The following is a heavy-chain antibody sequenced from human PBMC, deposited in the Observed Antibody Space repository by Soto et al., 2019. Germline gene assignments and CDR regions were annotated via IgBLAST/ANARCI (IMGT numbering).Heavy chain of an antibody. CDR2: ARHKADGHTI. CDR1: GFIFSDQH. D-gene: IGHD3-16*01. CDR3: VGESYFRFDY. V-gene: IGHV3-72*01. Sequence: EVQLVESGGGLVQPGGSLRLSCAASGFIFSDQHMNWVRQAPGKGLEWVGRARHKADGHTIEYAASVKGRFTISRDDSKNSLFLQMNSLKTEDTALYYCVGESYFRFDYWGQGSLVTVST. J-gene: IGHJ4*02.